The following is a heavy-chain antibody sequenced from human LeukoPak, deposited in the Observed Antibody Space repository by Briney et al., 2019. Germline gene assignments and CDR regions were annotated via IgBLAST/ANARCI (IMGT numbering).Heavy chain of an antibody. Sequence: GASVKVSCKASGYTFTGYYMHWVRQAPGQGPEWMGWINPNSGGTNYAQKFQGRVTMTRDTSISTAYMELSRLRSDDTAVYYCARGVTIFGVVRGVWFDPWGQGTLVTVSS. J-gene: IGHJ5*02. D-gene: IGHD3-3*01. V-gene: IGHV1-2*02. CDR2: INPNSGGT. CDR1: GYTFTGYY. CDR3: ARGVTIFGVVRGVWFDP.